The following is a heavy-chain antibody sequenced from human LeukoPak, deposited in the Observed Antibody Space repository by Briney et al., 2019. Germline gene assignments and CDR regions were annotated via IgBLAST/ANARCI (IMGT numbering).Heavy chain of an antibody. CDR2: ISPNNGGT. V-gene: IGHV1-2*02. J-gene: IGHJ4*02. CDR1: GYTFTGYY. Sequence: GASVKVSCKASGYTFTGYYVHWVRQAPGQGLEWMGWISPNNGGTSYAHNFRDRVTMTTDTSINTAYVELSWLTSDDTAVYYCAREWDCSGGICFPRGFDFWGQGTLVTVSS. D-gene: IGHD2-15*01. CDR3: AREWDCSGGICFPRGFDF.